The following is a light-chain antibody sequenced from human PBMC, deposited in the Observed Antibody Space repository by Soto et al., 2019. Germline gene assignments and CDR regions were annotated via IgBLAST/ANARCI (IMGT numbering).Light chain of an antibody. CDR3: QVRDVWPT. CDR2: DAS. J-gene: IGKJ1*01. V-gene: IGKV3-11*01. CDR1: QSVSTS. Sequence: VALAHSPATLALSPGERTALSCRASQSVSTSLAWYQHKPGQAPRLIIYDASKRAPGIPARFSGSGSGTDFTLTISSPEPEDFAVYYCQVRDVWPTFGQGTKV.